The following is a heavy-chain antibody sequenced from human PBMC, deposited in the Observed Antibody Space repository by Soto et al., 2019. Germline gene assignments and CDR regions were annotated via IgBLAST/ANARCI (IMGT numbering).Heavy chain of an antibody. Sequence: SETLSLTCTVSGFSISGYFWSWIRQPPRKGPEWIGYIHHTGSTNYNPSLRSRVTISLDTSKNQFSLKLKYVTAADTARYYCAKDRGYSTDYYYGVEVWGRGTTVTVSS. D-gene: IGHD5-12*01. CDR3: AKDRGYSTDYYYGVEV. V-gene: IGHV4-59*01. J-gene: IGHJ6*02. CDR1: GFSISGYF. CDR2: IHHTGST.